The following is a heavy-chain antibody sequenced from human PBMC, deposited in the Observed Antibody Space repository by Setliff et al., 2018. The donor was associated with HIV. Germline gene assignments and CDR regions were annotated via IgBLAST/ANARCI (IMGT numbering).Heavy chain of an antibody. J-gene: IGHJ4*02. Sequence: PSETLSRTCAVSGYSNRRGYSWGWIRQSPVKGLEWIGEVTHSGSTTYDPSLKRRISIAVDTSKNQFSLKLTSATAADMGVYYCARGRKKTLAVSGTRYFDFWGQGTRVTVSS. CDR3: ARGRKKTLAVSGTRYFDF. CDR1: GYSNRRGYS. V-gene: IGHV4-34*01. D-gene: IGHD6-19*01. CDR2: VTHSGST.